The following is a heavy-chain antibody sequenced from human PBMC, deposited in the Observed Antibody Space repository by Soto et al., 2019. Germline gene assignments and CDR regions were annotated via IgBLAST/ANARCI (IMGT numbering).Heavy chain of an antibody. J-gene: IGHJ4*02. CDR1: GFTFSSYG. D-gene: IGHD3-16*02. CDR3: AKDTYDYVWGSYRYASDY. CDR2: ISYDGSNK. Sequence: QVQLVESGGGVVQPGRSLRLSCAASGFTFSSYGMHWVRQAPGKGLEWVAVISYDGSNKYYADSVKGRFTISRDNSKNTLYMQMNSLRAEDTAVYYCAKDTYDYVWGSYRYASDYWGQGTMFTVSS. V-gene: IGHV3-30*18.